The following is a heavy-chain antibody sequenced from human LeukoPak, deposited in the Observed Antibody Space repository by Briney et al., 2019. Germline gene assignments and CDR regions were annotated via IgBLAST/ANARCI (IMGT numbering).Heavy chain of an antibody. CDR3: AKRESVYEMATIRGADDAFDI. Sequence: PGGSLRLSCAASGFTFSSYSMNWVRQAPGKGLEWVSYISGSSSTIYYADSVKGRFTISRDNSKNTLYLQMNSLRAEDTAVYYCAKRESVYEMATIRGADDAFDIWGQGTMVTVSS. CDR1: GFTFSSYS. CDR2: ISGSSSTI. V-gene: IGHV3-48*01. D-gene: IGHD5-24*01. J-gene: IGHJ3*02.